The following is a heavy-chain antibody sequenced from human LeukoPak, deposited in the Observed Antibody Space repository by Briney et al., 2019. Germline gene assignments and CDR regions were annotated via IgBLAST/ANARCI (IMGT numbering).Heavy chain of an antibody. V-gene: IGHV5-51*01. J-gene: IGHJ4*02. Sequence: PGESLKISCKGSGYSFTNYWIGWVRQMPGKGLEWMGIIYPGDSDTGYSPSFQGQVTISADKSIRTAYLQWSSLKASDTAMYYCARLATYSGWSIDYCGQGTRVLVSS. CDR3: ARLATYSGWSIDY. D-gene: IGHD5-12*01. CDR2: IYPGDSDT. CDR1: GYSFTNYW.